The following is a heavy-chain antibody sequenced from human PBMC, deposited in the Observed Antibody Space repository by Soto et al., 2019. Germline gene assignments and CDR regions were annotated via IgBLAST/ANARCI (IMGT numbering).Heavy chain of an antibody. V-gene: IGHV3-73*01. J-gene: IGHJ6*02. CDR3: TSQYDFWSGYPTGTDYYYYGMDV. Sequence: PGGSLRLSCAASGFTFSGSAMHWVRQASGKGLEWVGRIRSKANSYATAYAASVKGRFTISRDDSKNTAYLQMNSLKTEDTAVYYCTSQYDFWSGYPTGTDYYYYGMDVWGQGTTVTVSS. CDR1: GFTFSGSA. CDR2: IRSKANSYAT. D-gene: IGHD3-3*01.